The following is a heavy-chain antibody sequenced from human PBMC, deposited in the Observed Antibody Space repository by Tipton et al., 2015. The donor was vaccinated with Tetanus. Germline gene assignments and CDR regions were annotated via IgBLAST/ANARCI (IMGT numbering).Heavy chain of an antibody. V-gene: IGHV4-59*12. D-gene: IGHD3-3*01. J-gene: IGHJ4*02. Sequence: TLSLTCTVSGGSISSYYWSWIRQPPGKGLEWIGYIYYSGSTNYNPSLKSRVTISVDTSKNQFSLKLSSVTAADTAVYYCARDLEWSIDYWGQGTLVTVSS. CDR2: IYYSGST. CDR3: ARDLEWSIDY. CDR1: GGSISSYY.